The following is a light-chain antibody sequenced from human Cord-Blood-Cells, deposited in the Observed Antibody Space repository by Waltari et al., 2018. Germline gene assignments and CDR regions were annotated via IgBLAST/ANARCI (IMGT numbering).Light chain of an antibody. J-gene: IGLJ2*01. CDR1: SSNIGSNY. CDR3: AAWDDSLSGVV. CDR2: RKS. V-gene: IGLV1-47*01. Sequence: QSVLTQPPSASGTPGQRVTISCSGSSSNIGSNYVYWYQQLPGTAPKRLIYRKSQRHSGVPDRFSGSKSGTSASLAISGLRSEDEADYYCAAWDDSLSGVVFGGGTKLTVL.